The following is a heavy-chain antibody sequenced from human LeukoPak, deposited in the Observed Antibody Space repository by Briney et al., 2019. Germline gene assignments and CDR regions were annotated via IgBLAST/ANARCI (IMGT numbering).Heavy chain of an antibody. D-gene: IGHD1-26*01. Sequence: PSETLSLTCSVSGASISSYFWHWIRHPAGKEMEWIGRVWASGTINYNPSLRSRITMSVDTSKSQISLDLNSVTATDTAVYYCARQDIRGSYYGLDYWGQGTLVTVSS. CDR1: GASISSYF. CDR3: ARQDIRGSYYGLDY. CDR2: VWASGTI. V-gene: IGHV4-4*07. J-gene: IGHJ4*02.